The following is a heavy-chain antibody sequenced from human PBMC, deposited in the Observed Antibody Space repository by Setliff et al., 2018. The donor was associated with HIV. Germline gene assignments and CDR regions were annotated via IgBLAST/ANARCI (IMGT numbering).Heavy chain of an antibody. J-gene: IGHJ4*02. V-gene: IGHV1-46*03. Sequence: EASVKVSCKASGFNFTNYYIHWVRQAPGEGLEWVGVINASGDKTNYAQKFQGRLIITKDTSTSTVYMELSSLRSDDTAVYYCGRDYRSWIRAIGYWGQGTLVTVSS. CDR2: INASGDKT. D-gene: IGHD5-12*01. CDR3: GRDYRSWIRAIGY. CDR1: GFNFTNYY.